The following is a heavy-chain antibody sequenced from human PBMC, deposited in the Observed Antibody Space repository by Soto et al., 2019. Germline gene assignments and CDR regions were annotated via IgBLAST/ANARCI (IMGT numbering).Heavy chain of an antibody. CDR2: IKSKTDGGTT. V-gene: IGHV3-15*01. Sequence: EVQLVESGGGLVKPGGSLRLSCAASGFTFSNAWMSWVRQAPGKGLEWVGRIKSKTDGGTTDYAAPVKGRFTISRDDSKNTLYLQMNSLKTEDTAVYYCTTEAQVVFGVVIIDYYYYYMDVWGKGTTVTVSS. CDR3: TTEAQVVFGVVIIDYYYYYMDV. D-gene: IGHD3-3*01. J-gene: IGHJ6*03. CDR1: GFTFSNAW.